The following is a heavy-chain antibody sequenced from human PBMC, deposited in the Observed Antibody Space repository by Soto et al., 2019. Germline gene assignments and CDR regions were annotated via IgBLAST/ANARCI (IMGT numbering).Heavy chain of an antibody. Sequence: GASVKVSCKASGYAFTSYDINWVRQATGQGLEYLGWMNPNSGNTGYVQKFQGRVTMTRNTSISTAYMELSSLRSEDTAVYYCVRGRSYASGTHGPFDHWGQGILVTVSS. CDR2: MNPNSGNT. CDR1: GYAFTSYD. CDR3: VRGRSYASGTHGPFDH. J-gene: IGHJ4*02. D-gene: IGHD3-10*01. V-gene: IGHV1-8*01.